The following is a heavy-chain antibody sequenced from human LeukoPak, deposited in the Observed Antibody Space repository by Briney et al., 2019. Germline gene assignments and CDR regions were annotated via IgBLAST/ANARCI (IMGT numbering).Heavy chain of an antibody. CDR2: IWYDGSNK. D-gene: IGHD6-13*01. CDR3: ASSWLNYYYYGMDV. Sequence: GGSLRLSCAASGFTFSSYGMHWVRQAPGKGLEWAAVIWYDGSNKYYADSVKGRFTISRDNSKNTLYLQMNSLRAEDTAVYYCASSWLNYYYYGMDVWGQGTTVTVSS. V-gene: IGHV3-33*01. CDR1: GFTFSSYG. J-gene: IGHJ6*02.